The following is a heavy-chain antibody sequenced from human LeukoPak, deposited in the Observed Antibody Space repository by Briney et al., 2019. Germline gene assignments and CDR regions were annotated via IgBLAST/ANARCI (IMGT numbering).Heavy chain of an antibody. J-gene: IGHJ4*02. Sequence: GGSLRLSCAASGFTFSSYAMSWVRQAPGKGLEWVANIKQDGSEKYYVDSVKGRFTISRDNAKNSLYLQMNSLRAEDTAVYYCAREKPVDPYCSGGSCYGLYYFDYWGQGTLVTVSS. CDR3: AREKPVDPYCSGGSCYGLYYFDY. CDR2: IKQDGSEK. CDR1: GFTFSSYA. D-gene: IGHD2-15*01. V-gene: IGHV3-7*03.